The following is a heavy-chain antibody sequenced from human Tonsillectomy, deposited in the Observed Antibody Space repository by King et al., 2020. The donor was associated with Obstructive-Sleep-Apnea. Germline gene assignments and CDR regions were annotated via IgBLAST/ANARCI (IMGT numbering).Heavy chain of an antibody. D-gene: IGHD6-19*01. CDR1: GFTFSSYP. Sequence: VQLVEYGGGLVQPGRSLRLSCAISGFTFSSYPMHWVRQAPGKGLEWVASISYNGDSYDYSESVKGRFTISRDNSKNTLFLQMNSLRPDDMAVYYCAREFSVAVAGPIDYWGQGTLVTVSS. CDR2: ISYNGDSY. J-gene: IGHJ4*02. V-gene: IGHV3-30*04. CDR3: AREFSVAVAGPIDY.